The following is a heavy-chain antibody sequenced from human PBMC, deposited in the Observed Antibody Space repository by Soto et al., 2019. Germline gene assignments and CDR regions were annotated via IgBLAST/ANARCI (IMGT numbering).Heavy chain of an antibody. CDR1: GFSFGNDW. Sequence: GGSLRLSCTASGFSFGNDWMGWVRQAPGKGLEWVANIKEDGSEKFSVDSVRGRFTISRDNAKNSLYLQMNSLRADDTAVYYCARPERNSKYHPLLTGGQGTLVTVSS. J-gene: IGHJ4*02. CDR2: IKEDGSEK. V-gene: IGHV3-7*01. D-gene: IGHD1-1*01. CDR3: ARPERNSKYHPLLT.